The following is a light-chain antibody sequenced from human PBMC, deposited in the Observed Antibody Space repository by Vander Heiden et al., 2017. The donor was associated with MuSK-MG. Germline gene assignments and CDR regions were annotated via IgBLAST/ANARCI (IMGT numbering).Light chain of an antibody. V-gene: IGKV1-33*01. Sequence: ITQAASSLSASVGDRVTITCQASQDISNYLHWYQQKPGKAPKLLIYDASNLETGVPSRFSGSGCGPDSTFTLSSRPPEDIAAYYYQQYDNLALCTFGQGTKVEIK. J-gene: IGKJ2*02. CDR2: DAS. CDR1: QDISNY. CDR3: QQYDNLALCT.